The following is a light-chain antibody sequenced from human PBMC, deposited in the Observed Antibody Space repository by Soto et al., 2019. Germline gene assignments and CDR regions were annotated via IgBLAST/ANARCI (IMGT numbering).Light chain of an antibody. CDR1: QSVSSSY. V-gene: IGKV3-20*01. J-gene: IGKJ1*01. CDR3: QQYGSSPQT. CDR2: CAS. Sequence: EIVLTQSPGTLSLSPGERATLSCRASQSVSSSYLAWYQQKPGQAPRLLIYCASSRATGIPDRFSGSGSGTDFTLTISRLETEDFAVYYCQQYGSSPQTFGQGTKVEIK.